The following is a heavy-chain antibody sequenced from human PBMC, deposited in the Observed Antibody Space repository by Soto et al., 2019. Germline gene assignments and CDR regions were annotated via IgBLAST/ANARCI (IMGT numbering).Heavy chain of an antibody. CDR1: GFTFSSYE. D-gene: IGHD6-13*01. V-gene: IGHV3-48*03. J-gene: IGHJ5*02. CDR2: ISSSDSTI. CDR3: ARDTGQQLMGSNWFDH. Sequence: GGSLRLSCAASGFTFSSYEMNWVRQAPGKGLEWVSYISSSDSTIYYADSVKGRFTISRDNAKNSLYLQMNSLRAEDTAVYYCARDTGQQLMGSNWFDHWAQGTLVTVSS.